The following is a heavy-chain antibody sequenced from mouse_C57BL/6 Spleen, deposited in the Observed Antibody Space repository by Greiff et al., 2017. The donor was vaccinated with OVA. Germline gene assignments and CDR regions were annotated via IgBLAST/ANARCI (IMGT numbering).Heavy chain of an antibody. CDR1: GYTFTDYE. J-gene: IGHJ4*01. D-gene: IGHD3-2*02. Sequence: QVHVKQSGAELVRPGASVTLSCKASGYTFTDYEMHWVKQTPVHGLEWIGAIDPETGGTAYNQKFKGKAILTADKSSSTAYMELRSLTSEDSAVYYCTRQAGEYAMDYWGQGTSVTVSS. CDR2: IDPETGGT. V-gene: IGHV1-15*01. CDR3: TRQAGEYAMDY.